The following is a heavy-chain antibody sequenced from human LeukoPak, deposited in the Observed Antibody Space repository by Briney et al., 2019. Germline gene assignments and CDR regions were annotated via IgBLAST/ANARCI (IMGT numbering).Heavy chain of an antibody. Sequence: GGSLRLSCAASGFTFGDTWMNWVRQVPGQGLEWVANIKQDGSERFYVASVKGRFTISRDNGKSSLYLQMNSLRAEDTALYYCATSYDMGWLIGYWGQGTLVTVSS. D-gene: IGHD3/OR15-3a*01. J-gene: IGHJ4*02. CDR2: IKQDGSER. CDR1: GFTFGDTW. V-gene: IGHV3-7*03. CDR3: ATSYDMGWLIGY.